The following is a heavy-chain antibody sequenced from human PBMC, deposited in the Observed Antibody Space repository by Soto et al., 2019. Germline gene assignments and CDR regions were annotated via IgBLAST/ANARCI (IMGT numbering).Heavy chain of an antibody. J-gene: IGHJ6*02. Sequence: ASVKVSCKVSGYTLTELSMHWVRQAPGKGLEWMGGFDPEDGETIYAQKFQGRVTMTEDTSTDTAYMELSSLRSEDTAVYYCATGPMVRGVLYYYGMDVWGQGTAVTVSS. D-gene: IGHD3-10*01. V-gene: IGHV1-24*01. CDR3: ATGPMVRGVLYYYGMDV. CDR2: FDPEDGET. CDR1: GYTLTELS.